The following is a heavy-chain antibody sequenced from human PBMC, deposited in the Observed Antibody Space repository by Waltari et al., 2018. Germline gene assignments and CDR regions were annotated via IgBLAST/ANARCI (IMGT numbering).Heavy chain of an antibody. J-gene: IGHJ2*01. CDR3: AKGPGGGVVLSYWYFDL. D-gene: IGHD3-3*01. V-gene: IGHV3-23*01. CDR2: ISGSGGST. Sequence: LQLQESGPGLVKPSETLSLTCTVSGGSISSSSYYWGWIRQPPGKGLEWVSAISGSGGSTYYADSVKGRFTISRDNSKNTLYLQMNSLRAEDTAVYYCAKGPGGGVVLSYWYFDLWGRGTLVTVSS. CDR1: GGSISSSSYY.